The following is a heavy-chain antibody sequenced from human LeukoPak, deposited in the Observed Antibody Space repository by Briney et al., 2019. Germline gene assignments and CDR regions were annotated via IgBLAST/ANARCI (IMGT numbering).Heavy chain of an antibody. J-gene: IGHJ4*02. D-gene: IGHD2-8*01. CDR1: GFTFSSYG. Sequence: GGSLRLSCAASGFTFSSYGMHWVRQAPGKGLEWVAFIRYDGSNKYYADSVKGRFTISRDNSKNTLYLQMNSLRAEDTAVYYCAKVGIVLMVYVNYWGQGTLVTVSS. V-gene: IGHV3-30*02. CDR2: IRYDGSNK. CDR3: AKVGIVLMVYVNY.